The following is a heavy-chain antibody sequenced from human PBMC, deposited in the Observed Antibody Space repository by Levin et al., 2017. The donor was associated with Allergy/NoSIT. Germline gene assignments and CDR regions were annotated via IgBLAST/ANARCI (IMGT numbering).Heavy chain of an antibody. CDR2: IYYSGST. CDR3: ARITMVRGVPDWYFDL. J-gene: IGHJ2*01. V-gene: IGHV4-31*03. CDR1: GGSISSGGYY. D-gene: IGHD3-10*01. Sequence: SETLSLTCTVSGGSISSGGYYWSWIRQHPGKGLEWIGYIYYSGSTYYNPSLKSRVTISVDTSKNQFSLKLSSVTAADTAVYYCARITMVRGVPDWYFDLWGRGTLVTVSS.